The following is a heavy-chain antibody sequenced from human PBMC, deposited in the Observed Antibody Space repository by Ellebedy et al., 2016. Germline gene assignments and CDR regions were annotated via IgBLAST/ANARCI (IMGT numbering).Heavy chain of an antibody. CDR3: ARAAVEGSSSWNYYYYYMDV. J-gene: IGHJ6*03. Sequence: ASVKVSCXASGYTFTSYGISWVRQAPGQGLEWMGWISAYNGNTNYAQKLQGRVTMTTDTSTSTAYMELRSLRSDDTAVYYCARAAVEGSSSWNYYYYYMDVWGKGTTVTVSS. CDR2: ISAYNGNT. V-gene: IGHV1-18*01. D-gene: IGHD6-13*01. CDR1: GYTFTSYG.